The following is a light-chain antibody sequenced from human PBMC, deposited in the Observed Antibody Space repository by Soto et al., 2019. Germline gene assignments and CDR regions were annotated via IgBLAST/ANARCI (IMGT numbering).Light chain of an antibody. J-gene: IGKJ5*01. V-gene: IGKV3-20*01. CDR1: QSVGIN. CDR2: ATS. CDR3: QQYGSSPSIT. Sequence: TQSPAILSVSQGERATLSCRASQSVGINVAWYQQKPGQAPRLLVYATSTRAVGVPDRFSGNGSGTDFTLTISRLEPEDFAVYYCQQYGSSPSITFGQGTRLEIK.